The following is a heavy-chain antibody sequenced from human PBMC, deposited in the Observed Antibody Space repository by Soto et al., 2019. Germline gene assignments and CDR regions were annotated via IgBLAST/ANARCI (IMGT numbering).Heavy chain of an antibody. CDR2: ISNSDYTT. D-gene: IGHD2-8*01. J-gene: IGHJ4*02. V-gene: IGHV3-11*01. Sequence: QVHLVASGGGLVKPGGSLRLSCVASGITLSDNYMTWIRQAPGKGLEWLSYISNSDYTTYYADSVKGRFTISRDNVKNSLYLQLNGLRVEDTAVYSGASGKWSLDDWGQGILVTVSS. CDR3: ASGKWSLDD. CDR1: GITLSDNY.